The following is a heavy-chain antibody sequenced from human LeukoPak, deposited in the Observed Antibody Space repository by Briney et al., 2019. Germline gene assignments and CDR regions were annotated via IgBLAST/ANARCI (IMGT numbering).Heavy chain of an antibody. CDR2: IKQDGSEK. J-gene: IGHJ3*02. D-gene: IGHD3-16*01. V-gene: IGHV3-7*01. Sequence: GGSLRLSCAASGFTFSSYWMSWVRQAPGKGLEWVANIKQDGSEKYYVDPVKGRFTISRDNAKNSLFLQMNSLRVEDTAVYYCAREITWEVVPIWGQGTMVTVSS. CDR1: GFTFSSYW. CDR3: AREITWEVVPI.